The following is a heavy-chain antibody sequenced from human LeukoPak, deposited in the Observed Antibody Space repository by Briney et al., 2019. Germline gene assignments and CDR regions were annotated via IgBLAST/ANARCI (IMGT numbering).Heavy chain of an antibody. Sequence: GASVKVSCKASGYTFTTYAISWVRQAPGQGLEWMGRIRVNSGNTNYAQKVQGRVTMTTDTSTSTAYMELRSLTSDDTAVYYCARVLNDFWSAYRAFDFWGQGTLVTVSS. V-gene: IGHV1-18*01. CDR1: GYTFTTYA. CDR2: IRVNSGNT. J-gene: IGHJ3*01. D-gene: IGHD3-3*01. CDR3: ARVLNDFWSAYRAFDF.